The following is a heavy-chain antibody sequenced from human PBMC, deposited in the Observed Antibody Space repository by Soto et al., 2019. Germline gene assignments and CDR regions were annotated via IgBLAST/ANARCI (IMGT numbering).Heavy chain of an antibody. CDR3: ARRSNGEGDY. CDR2: MNPNIGNT. V-gene: IGHV1-8*01. D-gene: IGHD4-17*01. CDR1: GYTFTSYD. J-gene: IGHJ4*02. Sequence: ASVKVSCKASGYTFTSYDINWVRQATGQGLEWMGWMNPNIGNTGYAQKLQGRVTMTTDTSTSTAYMELRSLRSDDTAVYYCARRSNGEGDYWGQGTLVTVSS.